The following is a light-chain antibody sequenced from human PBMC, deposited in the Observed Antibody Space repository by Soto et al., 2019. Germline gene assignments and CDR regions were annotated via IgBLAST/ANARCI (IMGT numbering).Light chain of an antibody. CDR3: LQDYNYPWT. CDR1: QSISSY. V-gene: IGKV1-6*01. J-gene: IGKJ1*01. Sequence: IQMTQSPSSLSASVGDRVTITCRASQSISSYLNWYQQKPGKAPKLLIYAASSLHSDVPSRFSGSGSGTDFTLTISSLQPEDFATYYCLQDYNYPWTFGQGTKVDIK. CDR2: AAS.